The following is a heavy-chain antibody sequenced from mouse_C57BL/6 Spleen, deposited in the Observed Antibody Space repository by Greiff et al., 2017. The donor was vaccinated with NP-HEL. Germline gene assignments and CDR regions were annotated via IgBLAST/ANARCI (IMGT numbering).Heavy chain of an antibody. J-gene: IGHJ3*01. D-gene: IGHD2-4*01. V-gene: IGHV2-9-1*01. CDR2: IRTGGGT. Sequence: VQLQESGPGLVAPSQSLSITCTVSGFSFTSYAISWVRQPPGKGLEWLGIIRTGGGTNYNSALKSRLSISKDNSKSQVFLKMNSLQTDDTARYYCARLSYDYSAWFAYWGQGTLVTVSA. CDR3: ARLSYDYSAWFAY. CDR1: GFSFTSYA.